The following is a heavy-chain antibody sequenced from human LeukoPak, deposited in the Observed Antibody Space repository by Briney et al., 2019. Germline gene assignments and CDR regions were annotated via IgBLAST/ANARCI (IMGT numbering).Heavy chain of an antibody. J-gene: IGHJ6*02. V-gene: IGHV3-23*01. CDR2: ISGSGGST. D-gene: IGHD6-13*01. Sequence: PGGSLRLSCAASGFTFSSYAMSWVRQAPGKGLEWVSAISGSGGSTYYADSVKGRFTISRDNSKNTLYLQMNSLRAEDTAVYYCAKRSGLGPPLSPNIAAAGTLLPYYYYGMDVWGQGTTVTVSS. CDR3: AKRSGLGPPLSPNIAAAGTLLPYYYYGMDV. CDR1: GFTFSSYA.